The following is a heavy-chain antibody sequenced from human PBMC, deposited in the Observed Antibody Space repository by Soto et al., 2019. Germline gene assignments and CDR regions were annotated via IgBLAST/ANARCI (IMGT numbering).Heavy chain of an antibody. D-gene: IGHD2-15*01. CDR2: IYSGGST. CDR1: GFTVSSNY. CDR3: ARGKWAGAATPIEY. J-gene: IGHJ4*02. Sequence: EVQLVESGGGLIQPGGSLRLSCAASGFTVSSNYMSWVRQAPGKGLEWVSVIYSGGSTYYADSVKGRFTISRDNSKNKLSLQMNSLRAEDTAVYYCARGKWAGAATPIEYWGQGTLVTVSS. V-gene: IGHV3-53*01.